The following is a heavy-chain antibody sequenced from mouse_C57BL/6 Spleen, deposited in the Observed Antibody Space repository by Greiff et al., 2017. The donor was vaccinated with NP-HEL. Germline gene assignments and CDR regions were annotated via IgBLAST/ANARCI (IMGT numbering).Heavy chain of an antibody. CDR1: GYTFTSYW. CDR3: ARSEYYGSRRYYFDY. V-gene: IGHV1-69*01. D-gene: IGHD1-1*01. Sequence: QVQLQQPGAELVMPGASVKLSCKASGYTFTSYWMHWVKQRPGQGLEWIGEIDPSDSYTNYNQKFKGKSTLTVDKSSSTAYMQLSSLTSEDSAVYYGARSEYYGSRRYYFDYWGQGTTLTVSS. J-gene: IGHJ2*01. CDR2: IDPSDSYT.